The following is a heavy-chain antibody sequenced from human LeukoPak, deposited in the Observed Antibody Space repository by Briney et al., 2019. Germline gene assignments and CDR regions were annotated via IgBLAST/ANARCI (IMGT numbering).Heavy chain of an antibody. CDR1: GDSISRYY. CDR2: IYYSGST. J-gene: IGHJ4*02. Sequence: SGTLSLTCTVSGDSISRYYWSWSRQAAGKGLEWLGQIYYSGSTNYNPALKSPVPISVDPSKTHFSLKLDSVTAADTALYFCARCTGSLYFDCWGQGTLVTVSS. CDR3: ARCTGSLYFDC. V-gene: IGHV4-59*01. D-gene: IGHD1-26*01.